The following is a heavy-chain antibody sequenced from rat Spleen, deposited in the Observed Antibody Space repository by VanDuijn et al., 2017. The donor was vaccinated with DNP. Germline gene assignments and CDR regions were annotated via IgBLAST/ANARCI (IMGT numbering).Heavy chain of an antibody. J-gene: IGHJ4*01. CDR1: GFSLRDYN. CDR2: VRYNGET. V-gene: IGHV2-63*01. CDR3: ARDDYGSYGAMDP. D-gene: IGHD1-3*01. Sequence: QVQLRESGPGLVQPSQTLSLTCTVSGFSLRDYNVHWVRQSPGKGLEWMGRVRYNGETAYNSALKSRLSISRDTSKNQVFLKMNSLQTDDTATYYCARDDYGSYGAMDPWGQGTSVTVSS.